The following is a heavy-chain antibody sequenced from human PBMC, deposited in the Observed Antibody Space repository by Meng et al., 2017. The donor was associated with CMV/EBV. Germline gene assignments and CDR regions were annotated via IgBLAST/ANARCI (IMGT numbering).Heavy chain of an antibody. CDR3: ARDLHSTTPINSGSYHEDWGDAFDI. CDR2: IIPILGIA. Sequence: SVKVSCKASGGTFSSYAISWVRQAPGQGLEWMGGIIPILGIANYAQKFQGRVTITADKSTSTAYMELSSLRSEDTAVYYCARDLHSTTPINSGSYHEDWGDAFDIWGQGTMVT. CDR1: GGTFSSYA. V-gene: IGHV1-69*10. J-gene: IGHJ3*02. D-gene: IGHD1-26*01.